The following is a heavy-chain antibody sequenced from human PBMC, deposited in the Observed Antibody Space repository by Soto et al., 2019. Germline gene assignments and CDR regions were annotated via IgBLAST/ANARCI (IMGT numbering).Heavy chain of an antibody. D-gene: IGHD1-1*01. Sequence: EVQLVESGGGLVQPGRSLRLSCAASGFTFRDHVMHWVRQAPGKGLEWVAGISWNSEKIDYADSIRGRFTISRDNAKNSLYLQMCRLRVDDTAFYYCTKNMGTTGTTWTDYWGQGTLVTVSS. J-gene: IGHJ4*02. V-gene: IGHV3-9*01. CDR1: GFTFRDHV. CDR2: ISWNSEKI. CDR3: TKNMGTTGTTWTDY.